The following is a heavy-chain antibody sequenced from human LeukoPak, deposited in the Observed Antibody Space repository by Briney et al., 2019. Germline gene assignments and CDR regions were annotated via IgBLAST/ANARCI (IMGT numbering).Heavy chain of an antibody. CDR3: ARPYYYDSKIDP. J-gene: IGHJ5*02. Sequence: SETLSLTCTVSGGSITSGDYYWSWIRQPPGKGLEWIAYMYYSGSTYYNPSLKSRVTMSADTSKNQFSLKLSSVTAADTAVYYCARPYYYDSKIDPWGQGTLVTVSS. D-gene: IGHD3-22*01. V-gene: IGHV4-30-4*01. CDR1: GGSITSGDYY. CDR2: MYYSGST.